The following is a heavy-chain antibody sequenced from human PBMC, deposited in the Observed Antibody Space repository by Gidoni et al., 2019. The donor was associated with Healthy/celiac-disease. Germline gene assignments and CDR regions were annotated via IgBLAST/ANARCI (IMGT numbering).Heavy chain of an antibody. Sequence: EVQLLESGGGLVQPGGSLRPSCAASGFTFSSKAMSWGRRAPGKGLEWVSAISGSGGSTYDADSVKGRFTISRDNSKNTLYLQMNSLRAEDTAVYYCAKEGTYYYGSGSPHPSWGQGTLVTVSS. D-gene: IGHD3-10*01. CDR1: GFTFSSKA. J-gene: IGHJ5*02. CDR2: ISGSGGST. V-gene: IGHV3-23*01. CDR3: AKEGTYYYGSGSPHPS.